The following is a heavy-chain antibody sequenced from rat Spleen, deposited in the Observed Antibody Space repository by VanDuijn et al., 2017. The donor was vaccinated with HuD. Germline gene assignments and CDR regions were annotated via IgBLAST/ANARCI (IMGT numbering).Heavy chain of an antibody. V-gene: IGHV5-22*01. J-gene: IGHJ2*01. CDR3: AKETGYNSYFDY. D-gene: IGHD1-4*01. CDR2: ITYEGSST. CDR1: GFTFSNYD. Sequence: EVQLVESGGGLVQPGRSLKLSCAASGFTFSNYDMAWVRQAPTKGLEWIASITYEGSSTYYGDSVKGRFTISRDNAKSTLYLQMDSLRSEDTATYYCAKETGYNSYFDYWGQGVMVTVSS.